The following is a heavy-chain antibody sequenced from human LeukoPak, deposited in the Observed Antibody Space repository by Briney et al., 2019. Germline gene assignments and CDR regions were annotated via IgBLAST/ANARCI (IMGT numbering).Heavy chain of an antibody. CDR2: IYYSGST. CDR1: GGSISSSSYY. Sequence: SETLSLTCTVSGGSISSSSYYWTWIRQPPGKGLECIGYIYYSGSTNYNPSLQSRVTISLDTSKNQFSLKLSSVTAADTAVYYCARVARQLWGVLDYWGQGILVTVSS. D-gene: IGHD6-13*01. CDR3: ARVARQLWGVLDY. J-gene: IGHJ4*02. V-gene: IGHV4-61*01.